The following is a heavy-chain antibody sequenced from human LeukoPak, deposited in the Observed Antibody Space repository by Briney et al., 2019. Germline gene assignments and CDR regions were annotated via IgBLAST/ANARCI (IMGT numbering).Heavy chain of an antibody. CDR2: IYLGDSDT. J-gene: IGHJ5*02. V-gene: IGHV5-51*01. CDR1: GYSFPSYW. Sequence: GESLKISCKGSGYSFPSYWIGWVRQMPRKGLECMGVIYLGDSDTRYSPSFQGQVTISADKSISTAYLQWSSLKASDTAMYYCARLSYCGGDCYPNWFDPWGQGTLVTVSS. CDR3: ARLSYCGGDCYPNWFDP. D-gene: IGHD2-21*02.